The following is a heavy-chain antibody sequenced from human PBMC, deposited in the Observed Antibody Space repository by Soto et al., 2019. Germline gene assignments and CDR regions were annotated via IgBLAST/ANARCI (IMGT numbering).Heavy chain of an antibody. Sequence: QVQLQESGPGLVKPSQTLFLNCTVYGGSISSGGYYWSWIRQHPGKGLEWIGYIYYSGSTYYNPSLKSRVTISVDTSKNQFSLKLNSVTAADTAVYYCARWGGSSRPCDYWGQVTLVTVSS. D-gene: IGHD6-6*01. CDR2: IYYSGST. V-gene: IGHV4-31*03. CDR1: GGSISSGGYY. CDR3: ARWGGSSRPCDY. J-gene: IGHJ4*02.